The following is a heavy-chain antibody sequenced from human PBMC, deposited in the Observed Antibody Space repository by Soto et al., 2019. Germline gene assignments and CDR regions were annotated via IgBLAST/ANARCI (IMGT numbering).Heavy chain of an antibody. CDR3: ARHLDIVVILGRLDP. CDR1: GYSFTSYW. CDR2: IDPSDSYT. D-gene: IGHD2-2*01. V-gene: IGHV5-10-1*01. Sequence: EVQLVQSGAEVKKPGESLRISCKGSGYSFTSYWISWVRQMPGKGLEWMGRIDPSDSYTNYSPSFQGHVTISADKSISTASLQWSSLKASDTAMYYCARHLDIVVILGRLDPWGQGTLVTVSS. J-gene: IGHJ5*02.